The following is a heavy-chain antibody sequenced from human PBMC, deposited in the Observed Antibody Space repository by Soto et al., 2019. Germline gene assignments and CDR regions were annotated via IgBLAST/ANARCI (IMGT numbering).Heavy chain of an antibody. V-gene: IGHV3-30*18. J-gene: IGHJ5*02. CDR3: AKDQGYCSSTSCPYRFDP. CDR1: GFTLSSYG. Sequence: SGGSLRLSCAASGFTLSSYGMHWVRQAPGKGLEWVAVISYDGSNKYYADSVKGRFTISRDNSKNTLYLQMNSLRTEDTAVYYCAKDQGYCSSTSCPYRFDPWGQGTLVTVSS. CDR2: ISYDGSNK. D-gene: IGHD2-2*01.